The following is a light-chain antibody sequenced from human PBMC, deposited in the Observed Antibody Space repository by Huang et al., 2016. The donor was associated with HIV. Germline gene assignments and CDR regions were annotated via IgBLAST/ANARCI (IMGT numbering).Light chain of an antibody. CDR2: GAS. CDR3: HQYGTSPFT. V-gene: IGKV3-20*01. J-gene: IGKJ3*01. Sequence: EIVLTQSPGTLSFSPGERATLSCRASQSVSRNYLAWYQHKPGQAPRLVIFGASSRASGIPDRCSGIGSGTDFTLTINRVEPDDFAVYYCHQYGTSPFTFGPGTKVDSK. CDR1: QSVSRNY.